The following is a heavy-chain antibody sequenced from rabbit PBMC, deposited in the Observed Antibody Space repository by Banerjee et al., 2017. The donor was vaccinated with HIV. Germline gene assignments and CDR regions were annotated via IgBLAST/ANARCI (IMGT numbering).Heavy chain of an antibody. D-gene: IGHD1-1*01. CDR1: GFDFSRTG. J-gene: IGHJ6*01. V-gene: IGHV1S47*01. CDR2: IDLLFGTT. Sequence: QEQLMESGGGLVQPGGSLKLSCKASGFDFSRTGVSWVRQAPGKGLEWIGYIDLLFGTTYYANWVNGRFTISSRNAQNTLYLQLSSLTAADTATYFCVRGASSSGYYSLWGPGTLVTVS. CDR3: VRGASSSGYYSL.